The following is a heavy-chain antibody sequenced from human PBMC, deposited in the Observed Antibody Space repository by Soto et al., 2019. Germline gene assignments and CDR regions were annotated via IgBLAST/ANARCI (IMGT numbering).Heavy chain of an antibody. Sequence: PSETLSLTCTVSGGSINSGDYPWSWIRQSPGKGLEWIGAIYYSGSTYYNPSLKSRIRISVDTSKNQFSRTVNSVTAADPAVYYCASDLVGASDSYGLDVWGQGTPVTVSS. J-gene: IGHJ6*02. CDR1: GGSINSGDYP. V-gene: IGHV4-30-4*01. CDR3: ASDLVGASDSYGLDV. CDR2: IYYSGST. D-gene: IGHD1-26*01.